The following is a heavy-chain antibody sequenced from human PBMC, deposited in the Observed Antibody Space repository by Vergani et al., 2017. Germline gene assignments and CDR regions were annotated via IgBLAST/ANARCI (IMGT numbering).Heavy chain of an antibody. CDR1: GFTFSSYS. Sequence: EVQLVESGGGLVKPGGSLRLSCAASGFTFSSYSMNWVRQAPGKGLEWVSSISSSSSYIYYADSVKGRFTISRDNAKNSLYLQMNSLRAEDTAVYYCARDLHSTSGYYPTGYWGQGTLVTVSS. CDR3: ARDLHSTSGYYPTGY. J-gene: IGHJ4*02. D-gene: IGHD3-22*01. V-gene: IGHV3-21*01. CDR2: ISSSSSYI.